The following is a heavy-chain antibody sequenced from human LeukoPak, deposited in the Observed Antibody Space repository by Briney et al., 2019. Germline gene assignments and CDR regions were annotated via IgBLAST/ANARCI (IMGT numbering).Heavy chain of an antibody. D-gene: IGHD3-22*01. CDR3: ARDLDYYDSSGYPYFDY. Sequence: SETLSLTCTVSGGSISSSSYYWGWIRQPPGKGLEWIRSIYYSGSTYYNPSLKSRVTISVDTSKNQFSLKLSSVTAADTAVYYCARDLDYYDSSGYPYFDYWGQGTLVTVSS. CDR2: IYYSGST. CDR1: GGSISSSSYY. V-gene: IGHV4-39*07. J-gene: IGHJ4*02.